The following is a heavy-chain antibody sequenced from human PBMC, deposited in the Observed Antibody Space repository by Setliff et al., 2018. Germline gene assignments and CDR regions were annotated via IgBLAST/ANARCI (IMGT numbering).Heavy chain of an antibody. CDR1: GGTFSSYG. D-gene: IGHD3-22*01. J-gene: IGHJ6*03. V-gene: IGHV1-69*05. Sequence: AASVKVSCKASGGTFSSYGISWVRQAPGQGLEWMGGTIPMFGTTNYARKFQGRVTIITDGSTSTAYMQLSSLGSEDTAVYYCVREGVDSRSSTDYRYYMDVWGKGTTVTVSS. CDR3: VREGVDSRSSTDYRYYMDV. CDR2: TIPMFGTT.